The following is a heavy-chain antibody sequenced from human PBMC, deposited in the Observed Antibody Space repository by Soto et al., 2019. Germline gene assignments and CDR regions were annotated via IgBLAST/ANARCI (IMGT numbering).Heavy chain of an antibody. D-gene: IGHD3-22*01. CDR2: ISGSDGST. J-gene: IGHJ4*02. Sequence: EVQLLESGGGLVQPGGSLGLSCAASGFTLSNYGMNWVRQAPGKGLEWVSGISGSDGSTYYADSVKGRFTISRDNSKNTLYLQMNTLRAEDTAVYYCAKDIYYDWGQGTLVTVSS. CDR3: AKDIYYD. V-gene: IGHV3-23*01. CDR1: GFTLSNYG.